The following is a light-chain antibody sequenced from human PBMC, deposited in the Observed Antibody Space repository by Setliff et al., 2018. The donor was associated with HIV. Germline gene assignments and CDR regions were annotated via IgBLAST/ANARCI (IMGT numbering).Light chain of an antibody. CDR3: SSYTTSSALVL. J-gene: IGLJ2*01. CDR1: SSDVGGHNY. V-gene: IGLV2-14*03. Sequence: SALTQPASVSGSPGQSIAISCTGTSSDVGGHNYVSWYQQHPGKAPELMIYDVSNRPSGISNRFSGSKSGNTASLTISGLQAEDEADYYCSSYTTSSALVLFGGGTQLTVL. CDR2: DVS.